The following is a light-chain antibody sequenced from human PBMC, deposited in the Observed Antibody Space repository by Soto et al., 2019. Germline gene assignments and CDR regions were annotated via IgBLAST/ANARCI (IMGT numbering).Light chain of an antibody. CDR3: KQAVQNPLT. CDR1: QSLLFSNGYNY. Sequence: DIVLTQSPLSLPVTPGEPASISCRASQSLLFSNGYNYLDWYLQKPGQSPQLLIYLGSSRASGVPDRFSGSGSATDFTLKISRVEAEDVGVYYCKQAVQNPLTFGGGTKVDIK. CDR2: LGS. V-gene: IGKV2-28*01. J-gene: IGKJ4*01.